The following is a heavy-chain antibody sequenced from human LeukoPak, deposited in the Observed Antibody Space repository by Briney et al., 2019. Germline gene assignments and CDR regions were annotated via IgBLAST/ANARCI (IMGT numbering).Heavy chain of an antibody. D-gene: IGHD3-22*01. Sequence: SETLSLTCTVSGGSISSYYWSWIRQPPGKGLEWVGYIYYSGSTNYNPSLKSRVTISVDTSKNQFSLKLSSVTAADTAVYYCASTSSYYYDSSGYEDRGFDPWGQGTLVTVSS. CDR3: ASTSSYYYDSSGYEDRGFDP. CDR2: IYYSGST. V-gene: IGHV4-59*01. J-gene: IGHJ5*02. CDR1: GGSISSYY.